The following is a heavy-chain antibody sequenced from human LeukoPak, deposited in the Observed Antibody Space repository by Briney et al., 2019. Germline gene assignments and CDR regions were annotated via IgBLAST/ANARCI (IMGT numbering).Heavy chain of an antibody. D-gene: IGHD4-17*01. J-gene: IGHJ3*02. CDR2: ISGSAGST. Sequence: GGSLRLSCAASGFAFSSYAMSWVRQASGKGLEWVSAISGSAGSTYYADSVKGRFTISRDNSKNTLYLQMSSLRAEDTAVYYCAKHYGDYLNASDIWGQGTIVTVSS. CDR1: GFAFSSYA. V-gene: IGHV3-23*01. CDR3: AKHYGDYLNASDI.